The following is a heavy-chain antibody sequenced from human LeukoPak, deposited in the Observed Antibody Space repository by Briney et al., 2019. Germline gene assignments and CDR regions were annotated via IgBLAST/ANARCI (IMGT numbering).Heavy chain of an antibody. CDR1: GFTFTSYV. D-gene: IGHD2-21*02. CDR2: ISETGGRT. CDR3: AKGTRCGGDCYTLFDY. Sequence: GGSLRLSCAASGFTFTSYVLTWVRQTPGKGLEWVSAISETGGRTNYADSVKGRFTISRDNSKNMLYLQMISLRAEDTAVYYCAKGTRCGGDCYTLFDYWGQGTLVTVSS. J-gene: IGHJ4*02. V-gene: IGHV3-23*01.